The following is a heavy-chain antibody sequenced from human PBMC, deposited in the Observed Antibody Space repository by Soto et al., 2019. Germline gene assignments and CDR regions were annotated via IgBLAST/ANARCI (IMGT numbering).Heavy chain of an antibody. CDR1: GGTFSSYA. J-gene: IGHJ6*01. V-gene: IGHV1-69*01. CDR3: ARDEPSFSARRAVPRFTMVRGVIITDYYGMDV. Sequence: QVQLVQSGAEVKKPGSSVKVSCKASGGTFSSYAISWVRQAPGQGLEWMGGIIPIFGTANYAQKFQGRVTITADESTSTAYMELSSLRSEDTAVYYCARDEPSFSARRAVPRFTMVRGVIITDYYGMDVW. D-gene: IGHD3-10*01. CDR2: IIPIFGTA.